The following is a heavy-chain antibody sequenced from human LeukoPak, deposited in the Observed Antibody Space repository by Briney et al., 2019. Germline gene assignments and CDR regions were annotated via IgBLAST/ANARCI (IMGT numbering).Heavy chain of an antibody. D-gene: IGHD2-15*01. Sequence: SCKASGGTFSSYGMHWVRQAPGKGLEWVAVIWYDGSNKYYADSVKGRFTISRDNSKNTLYLQMNSLRAEDTAVYYCARDRYIVVVVAATQGYYYGMDVWGQGTTVTVSS. CDR2: IWYDGSNK. CDR3: ARDRYIVVVVAATQGYYYGMDV. J-gene: IGHJ6*02. CDR1: GGTFSSYG. V-gene: IGHV3-33*01.